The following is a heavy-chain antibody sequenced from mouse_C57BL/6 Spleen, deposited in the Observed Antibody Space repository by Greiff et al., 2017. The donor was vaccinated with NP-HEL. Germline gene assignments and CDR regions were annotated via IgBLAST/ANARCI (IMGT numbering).Heavy chain of an antibody. CDR3: ARAPLYDYDEGGYAMDY. CDR2: IDPNSGGT. D-gene: IGHD2-4*01. V-gene: IGHV1-72*01. CDR1: GYTFTSYW. J-gene: IGHJ4*01. Sequence: QVQLQQPGAELVKPGASVKLSCKASGYTFTSYWMHWVKQRPGRGLEWIGRIDPNSGGTKYNEKFKSKATLTVDKPSSTAYMQLSSLTSEDSAVYYCARAPLYDYDEGGYAMDYWGQGTSVTVSS.